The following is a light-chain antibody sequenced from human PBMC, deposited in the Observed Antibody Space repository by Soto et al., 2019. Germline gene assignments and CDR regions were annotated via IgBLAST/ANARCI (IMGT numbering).Light chain of an antibody. Sequence: DIVMTQSPLSLAVTPGEPASISCRSSQSLLHSNGYNYLDWYLQKPGQSPQLLISLGCYRHSGVPDRFGGSGSGTDFTLKISRVGAEDVGVYYCMQALQTPGSFGQGTKLEIK. CDR3: MQALQTPGS. J-gene: IGKJ2*01. CDR1: QSLLHSNGYNY. CDR2: LGC. V-gene: IGKV2-28*01.